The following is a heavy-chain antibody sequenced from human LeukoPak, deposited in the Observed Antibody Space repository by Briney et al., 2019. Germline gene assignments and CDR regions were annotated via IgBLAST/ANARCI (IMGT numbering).Heavy chain of an antibody. Sequence: PSETLSLTCTVSGYSISSGYYWGWIRQPPGKGLEWIGSIYHSGSTYYNPSLKSRVTISVDTSKNQFSLKLSSVTAADTAVYYCARGRNSGSYYYGFDYWGQGTLVTVSS. CDR1: GYSISSGYY. J-gene: IGHJ4*02. CDR3: ARGRNSGSYYYGFDY. V-gene: IGHV4-38-2*02. D-gene: IGHD3-22*01. CDR2: IYHSGST.